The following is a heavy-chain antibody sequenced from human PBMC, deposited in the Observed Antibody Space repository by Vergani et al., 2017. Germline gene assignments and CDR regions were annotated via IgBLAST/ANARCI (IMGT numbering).Heavy chain of an antibody. D-gene: IGHD5-18*01. J-gene: IGHJ4*02. V-gene: IGHV3-23*01. CDR3: TDTAMASGEYYFDY. CDR2: ISGSGGST. Sequence: EVQLLESGGGLVQPGGSLRLSCAASGFTFSSYAMSWVRQAPGRGLEWVSAISGSGGSTYYADSVKGRFTISRDNSKNTLYLQMNSLRAEDTAVYYCTDTAMASGEYYFDYWGQGTLVTVSS. CDR1: GFTFSSYA.